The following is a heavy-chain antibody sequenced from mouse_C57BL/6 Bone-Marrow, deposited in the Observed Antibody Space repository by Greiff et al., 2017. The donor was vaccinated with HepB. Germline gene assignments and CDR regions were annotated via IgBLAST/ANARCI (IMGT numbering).Heavy chain of an antibody. Sequence: QVQLQQPGAELVMPGASVKLSCKASGYTFTSYWMHWVKQRPGQGLEWIGEIDPSDSYTNYNQKFKGKSTLTVDKSSSTAYMQLSSLTSEDSAVYYCERVGYYYGNDYWGQGTTLTVSS. CDR2: IDPSDSYT. J-gene: IGHJ2*01. D-gene: IGHD1-1*01. CDR1: GYTFTSYW. V-gene: IGHV1-69*01. CDR3: ERVGYYYGNDY.